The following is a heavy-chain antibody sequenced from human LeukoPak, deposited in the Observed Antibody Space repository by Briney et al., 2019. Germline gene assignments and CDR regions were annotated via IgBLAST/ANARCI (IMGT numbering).Heavy chain of an antibody. CDR2: ISGAGTGT. J-gene: IGHJ4*02. CDR1: GFTFGDYG. Sequence: GGSLRLSCTASGFTFGDYGMSWVRQAPGEGLEWVSSISGAGTGTYYADSVKGRFTISRDNSKNMLYLQMNSLRAEDTAVYYCAKDARITMIVVVRGARPYYFDYWGQGTLVTVSS. V-gene: IGHV3-23*01. CDR3: AKDARITMIVVVRGARPYYFDY. D-gene: IGHD3-22*01.